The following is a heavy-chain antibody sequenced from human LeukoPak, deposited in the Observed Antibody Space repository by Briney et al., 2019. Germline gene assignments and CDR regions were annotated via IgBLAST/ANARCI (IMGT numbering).Heavy chain of an antibody. V-gene: IGHV1-18*01. CDR2: ISPHNGNT. Sequence: ASVKVSCKASGYTFTMYGISWVRQAPGQGLQWLGWISPHNGNTTYAQDLQGRVSMTTDTSTSTAYLELRSLRSDDTAIYYCARDLNYVTLGYDILADVGYYFDYWGQGSLVTVSS. J-gene: IGHJ4*02. D-gene: IGHD3-9*01. CDR3: ARDLNYVTLGYDILADVGYYFDY. CDR1: GYTFTMYG.